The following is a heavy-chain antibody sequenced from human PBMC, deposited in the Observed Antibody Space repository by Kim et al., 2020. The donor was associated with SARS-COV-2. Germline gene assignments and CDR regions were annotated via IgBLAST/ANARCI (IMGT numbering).Heavy chain of an antibody. D-gene: IGHD1-26*01. CDR1: GGSISSSSYY. J-gene: IGHJ5*02. V-gene: IGHV4-39*01. CDR3: ARGSYYRWFDP. Sequence: SETLSLTCTVSGGSISSSSYYWGWIRQPPGKGLEWIGSIYYSGSTYYNPSLKSRVTISVDTSKNQFSLKLSSVTAADTAVYYCARGSYYRWFDPWGQGTLVTVSS. CDR2: IYYSGST.